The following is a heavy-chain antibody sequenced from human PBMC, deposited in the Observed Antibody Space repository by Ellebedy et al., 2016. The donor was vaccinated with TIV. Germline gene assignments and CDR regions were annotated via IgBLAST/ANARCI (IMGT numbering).Heavy chain of an antibody. CDR3: AREIEGRIPAAGAFDY. Sequence: SETLSLTXAVSGGSISSGGYSWSWIRQPPGKGLEWIGYIYHSGSTYYNPSLKSRVTISVDRSKNQFSLKLSSVTAADTAVYYCAREIEGRIPAAGAFDYWGQGTLVTVSS. CDR1: GGSISSGGYS. D-gene: IGHD6-13*01. V-gene: IGHV4-30-2*01. CDR2: IYHSGST. J-gene: IGHJ4*02.